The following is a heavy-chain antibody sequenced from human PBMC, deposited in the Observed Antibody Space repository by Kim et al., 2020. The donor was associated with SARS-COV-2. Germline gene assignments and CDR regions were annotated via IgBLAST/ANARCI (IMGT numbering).Heavy chain of an antibody. CDR2: IRSKAYGGTT. V-gene: IGHV3-49*04. D-gene: IGHD5-12*01. CDR3: TREGGYASGYYGMDV. Sequence: GGSLRLSCTASGFTFGDYAMSWVRQAPGKGLEWVGFIRSKAYGGTTEYAASVKGRFTISRDNSKSIAYLQMNSLKTEDTAVYYCTREGGYASGYYGMDVWGQGTTVTVSS. J-gene: IGHJ6*02. CDR1: GFTFGDYA.